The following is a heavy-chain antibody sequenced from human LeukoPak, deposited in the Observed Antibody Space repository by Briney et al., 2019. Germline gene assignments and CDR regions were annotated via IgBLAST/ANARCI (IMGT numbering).Heavy chain of an antibody. Sequence: ASVKVSCKVSGYTLTELSMHWVRRAPGKGLEWMGGFDPEDGETIYAQKFQGRVTMTEDTSTDTAYMELSSLRSEDTAVYYCATGYCSGGSCYWFDPWGQGTLVTVSS. CDR3: ATGYCSGGSCYWFDP. CDR2: FDPEDGET. D-gene: IGHD2-15*01. CDR1: GYTLTELS. J-gene: IGHJ5*02. V-gene: IGHV1-24*01.